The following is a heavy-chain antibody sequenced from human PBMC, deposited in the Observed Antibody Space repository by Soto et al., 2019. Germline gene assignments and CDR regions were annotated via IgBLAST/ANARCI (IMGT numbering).Heavy chain of an antibody. Sequence: QAQLVESGGGVVQPGRSLRLSCAASGFTFSSYVMHWVRQAPGKGLEWVAIIWYDGSNKYYADSVKGRFTISRDSSKNTLYLQMNSLRAEDTAVYYCARVGSSWSFDYWGQGTLVTVSS. CDR3: ARVGSSWSFDY. V-gene: IGHV3-33*01. J-gene: IGHJ4*02. D-gene: IGHD6-13*01. CDR2: IWYDGSNK. CDR1: GFTFSSYV.